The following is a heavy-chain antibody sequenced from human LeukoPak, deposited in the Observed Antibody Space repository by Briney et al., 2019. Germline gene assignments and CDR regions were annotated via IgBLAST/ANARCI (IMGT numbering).Heavy chain of an antibody. J-gene: IGHJ4*02. Sequence: GGSPRLSCAASKFTVSSNYMSWVRQAPGKGLEWVSLIYSDGSTYYADSVKGRFTISRDKSKNTLYLQMNSLRAEDTAMYYCARGYRSGGSCYAFDHWGQGTLVTVSS. CDR3: ARGYRSGGSCYAFDH. CDR1: KFTVSSNY. D-gene: IGHD2-15*01. V-gene: IGHV3-53*01. CDR2: IYSDGST.